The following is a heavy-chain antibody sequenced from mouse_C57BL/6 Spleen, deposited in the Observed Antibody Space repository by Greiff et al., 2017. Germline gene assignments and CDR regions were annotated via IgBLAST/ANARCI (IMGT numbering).Heavy chain of an antibody. J-gene: IGHJ1*03. Sequence: QVQLQQSGAELVMPGASVKLSCKASGYTFTSYWMHWVKQRPGQGLEWIGEIDPSDSYTNYNQKFKGKSTLTVDKSSSTAYMQLSSLTSEDSAVYYCARGAPSGYFDVWGTGTTVTVAS. CDR2: IDPSDSYT. V-gene: IGHV1-69*01. CDR1: GYTFTSYW. CDR3: ARGAPSGYFDV.